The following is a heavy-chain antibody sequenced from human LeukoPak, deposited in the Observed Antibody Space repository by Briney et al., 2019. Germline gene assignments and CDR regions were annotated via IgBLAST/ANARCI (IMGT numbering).Heavy chain of an antibody. CDR1: GFTFDDYA. CDR3: AKDACSGGSCYSGVDY. V-gene: IGHV3-9*01. D-gene: IGHD2-15*01. Sequence: GGSLRLSCAASGFTFDDYAMHWVRQAPGKGLEWVSGISWNSGSIGYADSVKGRFTISRDDAKNSLYLQMNSLRAEDTALYYCAKDACSGGSCYSGVDYWGQGTLVTVSS. CDR2: ISWNSGSI. J-gene: IGHJ4*02.